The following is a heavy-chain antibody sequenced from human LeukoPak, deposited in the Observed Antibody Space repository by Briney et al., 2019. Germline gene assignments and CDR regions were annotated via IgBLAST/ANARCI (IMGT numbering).Heavy chain of an antibody. D-gene: IGHD2-15*01. V-gene: IGHV3-23*01. Sequence: GSLRLSCAASGFTLSSYAMTWDRQAPGKGLEWVSVISGSGGRTYYADSVKGRFTISRDNSKNTLYLQMSSLRAEDTAVYYCAKDRGGGNLDFDYWGQGTLVTVSS. CDR1: GFTLSSYA. CDR3: AKDRGGGNLDFDY. CDR2: ISGSGGRT. J-gene: IGHJ4*02.